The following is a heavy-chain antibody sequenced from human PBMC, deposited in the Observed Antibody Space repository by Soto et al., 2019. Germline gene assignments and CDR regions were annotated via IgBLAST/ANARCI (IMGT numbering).Heavy chain of an antibody. CDR1: GYSFTSYW. CDR3: ARRLGYCSSTSCLYYFDY. D-gene: IGHD2-2*01. Sequence: GESLKISCKGSGYSFTSYWIGWVRQMPGKGLEWMGIIYPGDSDTRYSPSFQGQVTISADKSISTAYLQWSSLKASDTAMYYCARRLGYCSSTSCLYYFDYWGQGTLVTVSS. CDR2: IYPGDSDT. J-gene: IGHJ4*02. V-gene: IGHV5-51*01.